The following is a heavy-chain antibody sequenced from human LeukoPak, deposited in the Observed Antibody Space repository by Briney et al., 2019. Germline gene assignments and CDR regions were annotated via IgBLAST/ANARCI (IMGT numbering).Heavy chain of an antibody. V-gene: IGHV4-61*02. CDR3: ARGRYFDGN. J-gene: IGHJ4*02. D-gene: IGHD3-9*01. CDR2: IYTSGST. Sequence: SETLSLTCTVSGGSISSGSYYWSWIRQPAGKGLEWIGRIYTSGSTNYNPSLKSRVTISLDTSKNQFSLRLSSVTAADTAVYYCARGRYFDGNWGQGTLVTVSS. CDR1: GGSISSGSYY.